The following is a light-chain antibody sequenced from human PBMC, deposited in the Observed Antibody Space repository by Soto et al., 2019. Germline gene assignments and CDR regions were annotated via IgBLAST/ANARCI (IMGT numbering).Light chain of an antibody. CDR3: QTWDTGIQMV. J-gene: IGLJ3*02. V-gene: IGLV4-69*01. CDR1: SGHSSYA. Sequence: QLVLTQSPSASASLGASVKLTCTLSSGHSSYAIAWHQQQPEKGPRYLMKLNSDGSHSKGDGIPDRFSGSSSGAERYLTISSLQSEDEADYYCQTWDTGIQMVFGGGTKVTVL. CDR2: LNSDGSH.